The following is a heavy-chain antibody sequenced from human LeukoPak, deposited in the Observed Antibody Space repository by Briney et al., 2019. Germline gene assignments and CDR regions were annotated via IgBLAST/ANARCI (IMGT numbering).Heavy chain of an antibody. CDR3: VTLYSDYGAY. CDR1: GLDVKNNA. CDR2: ISGDGGT. D-gene: IGHD2-2*02. J-gene: IGHJ4*02. V-gene: IGHV3-23*01. Sequence: PGGSLRLSCAASGLDVKNNAMKWVRQAPGKGLEWVAAISGDGGTYYADSVKGRFTISRDTSKNTLYMQMNSLRAEDTALYSCVTLYSDYGAYWGQGTLVTVSA.